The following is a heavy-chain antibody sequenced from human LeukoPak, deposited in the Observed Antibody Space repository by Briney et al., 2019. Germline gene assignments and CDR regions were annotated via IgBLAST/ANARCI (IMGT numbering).Heavy chain of an antibody. CDR1: GFTFSSYA. D-gene: IGHD3-3*01. CDR3: ARGTDTKPFWSGYWVDV. V-gene: IGHV3-23*01. Sequence: GGPLRLSCAASGFTFSSYAMSWVRQAPGKGLEWVSAISGSGGSTYYADSVKGRFTISRDNSKNTLYLQMNSLRAEDTAVYYCARGTDTKPFWSGYWVDVWGQGTTVTVSS. CDR2: ISGSGGST. J-gene: IGHJ6*02.